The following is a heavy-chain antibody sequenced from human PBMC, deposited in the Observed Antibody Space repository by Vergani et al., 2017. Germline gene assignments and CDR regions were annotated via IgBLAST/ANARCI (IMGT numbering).Heavy chain of an antibody. D-gene: IGHD2-8*01. J-gene: IGHJ4*02. Sequence: DVELLESGGGLVKPGGSLRLSCAASGFSFSSYSMNWVRQAPGKGLEWVASISGSSSYVFYRDSVEGRFTITRDNAKKSVYLQMNSLRAEDTAMYFCARGLWDCTHIRCSPPSYWGQGTQVTVSS. CDR1: GFSFSSYS. CDR2: ISGSSSYV. V-gene: IGHV3-21*01. CDR3: ARGLWDCTHIRCSPPSY.